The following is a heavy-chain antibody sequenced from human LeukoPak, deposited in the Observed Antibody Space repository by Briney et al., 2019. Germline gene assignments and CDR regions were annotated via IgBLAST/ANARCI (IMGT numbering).Heavy chain of an antibody. CDR2: IISILDIA. V-gene: IGHV1-69*04. D-gene: IGHD3-10*01. CDR1: RGSFSSYA. Sequence: SVTVSCKPSRGSFSSYAISWVRQAPGQGLDWVGRIISILDIANYTQKFQGRVTITADKSTSTAYMELSSLRSEDTAVYYCAIDPTPSTMVRGFDYRGQGTLVTVSS. J-gene: IGHJ4*02. CDR3: AIDPTPSTMVRGFDY.